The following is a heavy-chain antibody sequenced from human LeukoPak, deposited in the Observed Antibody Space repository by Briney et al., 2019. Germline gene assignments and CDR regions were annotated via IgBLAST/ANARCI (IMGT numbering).Heavy chain of an antibody. CDR2: ISSSGNTI. CDR3: AEHGITMIGGV. CDR1: GFTFSSYE. J-gene: IGHJ6*04. D-gene: IGHD3-10*02. Sequence: GGSLRLSCAASGFTFSSYEMNWVRQAPGKGLVWVSYISSSGNTIYYADSVKGRFTISRDNPKNSLYLQMNSLRAEDTAVYYCAEHGITMIGGVWGKGTTVTISS. V-gene: IGHV3-48*03.